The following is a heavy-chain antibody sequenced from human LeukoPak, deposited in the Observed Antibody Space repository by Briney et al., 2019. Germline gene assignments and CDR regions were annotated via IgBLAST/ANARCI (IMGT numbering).Heavy chain of an antibody. V-gene: IGHV3-21*01. Sequence: GRSLRLSCAASGFTFSHYAMSWVRQAPGKGLEWVSFISSGSSHIYYADSVKGRFTTSRDNAKNSLYLQMNSLRAEDTAVYYCARDERDFDYWGQGTLVTVSS. D-gene: IGHD1-1*01. CDR3: ARDERDFDY. J-gene: IGHJ4*02. CDR2: ISSGSSHI. CDR1: GFTFSHYA.